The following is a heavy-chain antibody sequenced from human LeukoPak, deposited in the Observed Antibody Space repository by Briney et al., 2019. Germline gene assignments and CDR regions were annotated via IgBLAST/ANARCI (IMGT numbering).Heavy chain of an antibody. D-gene: IGHD3-10*01. CDR2: INHSGST. Sequence: SETLSLTCAVYGGSFSGYYWSWIRQPPGKGLEWIGEINHSGSTNYNPSLKSRVTISVATSKNQFSLKLSSVTAADTAVYYCARLVRGVSRFDYWGQGTLVTVSS. CDR3: ARLVRGVSRFDY. CDR1: GGSFSGYY. V-gene: IGHV4-34*01. J-gene: IGHJ4*02.